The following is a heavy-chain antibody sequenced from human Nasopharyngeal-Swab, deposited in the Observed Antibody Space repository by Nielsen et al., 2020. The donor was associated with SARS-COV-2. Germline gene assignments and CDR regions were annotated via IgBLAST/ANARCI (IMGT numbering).Heavy chain of an antibody. D-gene: IGHD5-12*01. V-gene: IGHV2-70*01. J-gene: IGHJ4*02. CDR3: ARTKRRGYSGYGFDY. Sequence: WIRQPPGKALEWLALIDWDDDKYYSTSLKTRLTISKDTSKNQVVLTMTNMDPVDTATYNCARTKRRGYSGYGFDYWGQGTLVTVSS. CDR2: IDWDDDK.